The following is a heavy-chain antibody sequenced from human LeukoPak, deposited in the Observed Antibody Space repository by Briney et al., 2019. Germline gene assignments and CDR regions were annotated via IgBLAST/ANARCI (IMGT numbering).Heavy chain of an antibody. Sequence: SETLSLTCAVSGGSICSSSYYWGWIRQPPGKGLEWIRTIYYSGSPYYNPSLKSRVTISVDMSKNQFSLKLSSVTATDTAVYYCARERSGYFDAFDIWGQGTMVTVSS. CDR1: GGSICSSSYY. V-gene: IGHV4-39*01. D-gene: IGHD3-22*01. J-gene: IGHJ3*02. CDR2: IYYSGSP. CDR3: ARERSGYFDAFDI.